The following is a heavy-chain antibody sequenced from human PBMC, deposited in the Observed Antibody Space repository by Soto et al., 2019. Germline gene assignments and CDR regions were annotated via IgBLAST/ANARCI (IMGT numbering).Heavy chain of an antibody. Sequence: PSETLSLTCTVSGGSIRNYYWNWIRQPPGKGLEWIGYIYNSGTTKYNPSLRSPVTISVDTSKSQFSLKLSSVTAADTAVYYCARARTPYYYDNTGYFLFDTWGQGTLLTVSS. J-gene: IGHJ4*02. D-gene: IGHD3-22*01. CDR1: GGSIRNYY. CDR3: ARARTPYYYDNTGYFLFDT. CDR2: IYNSGTT. V-gene: IGHV4-59*01.